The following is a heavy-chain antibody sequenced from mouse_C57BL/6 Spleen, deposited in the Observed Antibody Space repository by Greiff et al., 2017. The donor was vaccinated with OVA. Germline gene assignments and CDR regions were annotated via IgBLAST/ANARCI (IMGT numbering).Heavy chain of an antibody. J-gene: IGHJ1*03. CDR3: ARSVITTVDWYFDV. Sequence: QVQLQQPGAELVRPGTSVKLSCKASGYTFTSYWMHWVKQRPGQGLEWIGVIDPSDSYTNYNQKFKGKATLTVDTSSSTAYMQLSSLTSEDSAVYYCARSVITTVDWYFDVWGTGTTVTVSS. V-gene: IGHV1-59*01. D-gene: IGHD1-1*01. CDR1: GYTFTSYW. CDR2: IDPSDSYT.